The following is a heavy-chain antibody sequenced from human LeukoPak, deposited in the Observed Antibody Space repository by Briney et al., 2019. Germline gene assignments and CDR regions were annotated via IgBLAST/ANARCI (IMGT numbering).Heavy chain of an antibody. CDR1: GFTFSDYA. Sequence: GGSLRLSCEASGFTFSDYALHWVRQAPGKGLEWVAAIGYDGSGKNYADSVKGRFTISRDNSKNTLTLYMESLGPEDTAVYFCARDLTWIGAVITETYCFDYWSQGTLVTVSA. J-gene: IGHJ4*02. CDR3: ARDLTWIGAVITETYCFDY. V-gene: IGHV3-30*03. CDR2: IGYDGSGK. D-gene: IGHD6-25*01.